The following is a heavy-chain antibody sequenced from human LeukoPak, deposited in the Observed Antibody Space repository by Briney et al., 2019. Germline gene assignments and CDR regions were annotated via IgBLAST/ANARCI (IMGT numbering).Heavy chain of an antibody. CDR2: INPSGGST. J-gene: IGHJ4*02. Sequence: ASVKVSXKASGYTFTSYYMHWVRQAPGQGLEWMGIINPSGGSTSYAQKFQGRVTMTRDTSTSTVYMGLSSLRSEDTAVYYCARSLGARKWASSLNFDYWGQGTLVTVSS. CDR3: ARSLGARKWASSLNFDY. D-gene: IGHD6-13*01. V-gene: IGHV1-46*01. CDR1: GYTFTSYY.